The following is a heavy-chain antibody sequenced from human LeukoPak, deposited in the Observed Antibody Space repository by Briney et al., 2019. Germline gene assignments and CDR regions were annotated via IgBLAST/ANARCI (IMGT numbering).Heavy chain of an antibody. V-gene: IGHV3-21*01. D-gene: IGHD3-10*02. CDR2: ISSTSSYI. CDR1: GFTFSSYN. CDR3: AELGITMIGGV. Sequence: GGSLRLSCAASGFTFSSYNMNWVRQAPGKGLEWVSSISSTSSYIYYADSVKGRVTISRDNAKNSLYLQMNSLRAEDTAVYYCAELGITMIGGVWGKGTTVTISS. J-gene: IGHJ6*04.